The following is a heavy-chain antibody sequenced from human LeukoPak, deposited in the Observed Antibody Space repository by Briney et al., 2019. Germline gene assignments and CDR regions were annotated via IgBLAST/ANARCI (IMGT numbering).Heavy chain of an antibody. J-gene: IGHJ4*02. V-gene: IGHV7-4-1*02. Sequence: ASVKVSCKASGYTFTSYAMNWVRQAPGQGLEWMGWINTNTGNPTYAQGFTGRFVFSLDTSVSTAYLQISSLKAEDTAVYYCARDRNSYYDYVWGSYRYIIWGQGTLVTVSS. D-gene: IGHD3-16*02. CDR1: GYTFTSYA. CDR2: INTNTGNP. CDR3: ARDRNSYYDYVWGSYRYII.